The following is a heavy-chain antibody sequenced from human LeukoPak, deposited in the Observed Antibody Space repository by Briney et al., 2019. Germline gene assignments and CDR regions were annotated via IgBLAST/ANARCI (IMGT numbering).Heavy chain of an antibody. D-gene: IGHD1-26*01. CDR1: GYTFTSYG. CDR3: ATGGRWELPRPYAFEI. Sequence: ASVKVCCKASGYTFTSYGINWVRQAPGQGLEWMGWISAYNGHTNYAQKLQGRVTVSTDTSTSTAYMELRSLRSDDTAVYYCATGGRWELPRPYAFEIWGQGTMVTVSS. CDR2: ISAYNGHT. J-gene: IGHJ3*02. V-gene: IGHV1-18*01.